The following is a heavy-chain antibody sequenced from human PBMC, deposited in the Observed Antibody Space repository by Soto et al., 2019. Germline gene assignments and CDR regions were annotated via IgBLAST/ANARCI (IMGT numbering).Heavy chain of an antibody. D-gene: IGHD4-17*01. J-gene: IGHJ5*01. CDR3: AKEGDYGEFAIEDWSDS. Sequence: EVQLVESGGGLVQPGGSLRLSCAASGFTFFAYWIHWVRQVPGKGLVWVSRINSDGSHTSYADSVRGRFTISRDNSKNTLYLQMHSLRAEDTALYYCAKEGDYGEFAIEDWSDSWGQGSLVTVSS. CDR1: GFTFFAYW. V-gene: IGHV3-74*01. CDR2: INSDGSHT.